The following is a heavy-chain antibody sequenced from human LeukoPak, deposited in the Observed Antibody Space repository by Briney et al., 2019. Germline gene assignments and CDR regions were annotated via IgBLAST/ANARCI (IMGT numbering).Heavy chain of an antibody. CDR2: INAGNGNT. CDR1: GYTFTSYA. J-gene: IGHJ3*02. CDR3: ARVLLLWFGDKTDAFDI. Sequence: ASVKVSCKASGYTFTSYAMHWVRQAPGQRLEWMGWINAGNGNTKYSQKFQGRVTITRDTSASTAYMELSSLRSEDTAVYYCARVLLLWFGDKTDAFDIWGQGTMVTVSS. D-gene: IGHD3-10*01. V-gene: IGHV1-3*01.